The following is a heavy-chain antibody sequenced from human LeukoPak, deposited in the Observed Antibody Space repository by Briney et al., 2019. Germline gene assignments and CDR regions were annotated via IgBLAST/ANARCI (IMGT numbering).Heavy chain of an antibody. CDR1: GFTFSSYW. Sequence: QTGGSLRLSCAASGFTFSSYWMTWVRQAPGEGLEWVANIKPDESEKYYLDSVKGRFTIYRDNAKNSVYLQMNSLRAEDTAVYYCARGRFSFDYWGQGTLVTVSS. CDR2: IKPDESEK. V-gene: IGHV3-7*03. CDR3: ARGRFSFDY. J-gene: IGHJ4*02.